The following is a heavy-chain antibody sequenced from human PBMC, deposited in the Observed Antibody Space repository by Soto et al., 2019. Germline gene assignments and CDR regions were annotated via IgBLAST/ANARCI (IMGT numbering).Heavy chain of an antibody. Sequence: SQTLSLTCAISGDSVSGNSAAWNWIRQSPSRGLEWLGRTYYRSKWYNDYAVSVKSRITINPDTSKNQFSLQLNSVTPEDTAVYYCARDRYYGSGSEADYYYYGMDVWGQGTTVTVSS. CDR3: ARDRYYGSGSEADYYYYGMDV. D-gene: IGHD3-10*01. J-gene: IGHJ6*02. CDR2: TYYRSKWYN. CDR1: GDSVSGNSAA. V-gene: IGHV6-1*01.